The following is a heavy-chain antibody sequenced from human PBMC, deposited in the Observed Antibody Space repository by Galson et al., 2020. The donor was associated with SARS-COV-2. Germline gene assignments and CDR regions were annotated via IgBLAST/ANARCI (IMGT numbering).Heavy chain of an antibody. CDR1: GGSINNPVYN. D-gene: IGHD3-10*01. CDR2: IYYTGRT. Sequence: SETLSLTCTVSGGSINNPVYNWGWIRQPPGKGLEWIGSIYYTGRTYYNPSLRSRVTMSVDTSKNQFSLKLSSVTAADTAVYYCSSHLSFGAPYYFDFWGQGTLLTVSS. V-gene: IGHV4-39*01. J-gene: IGHJ4*02. CDR3: SSHLSFGAPYYFDF.